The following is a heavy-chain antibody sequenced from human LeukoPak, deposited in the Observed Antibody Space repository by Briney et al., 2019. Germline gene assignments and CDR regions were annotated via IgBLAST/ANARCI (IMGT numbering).Heavy chain of an antibody. J-gene: IGHJ4*02. D-gene: IGHD3-3*01. V-gene: IGHV3-48*01. CDR1: GFTFSSHG. Sequence: PGGSLRLSCAASGFTFSSHGMHWVRRAPGKGLEWVSYIGNSVSTRYYADSVKGRFTISRDNGKHSLYLQMNSLRAEDTAVYYCAREGSDFWSGYSKGYFDYWGQGTLVTVSS. CDR3: AREGSDFWSGYSKGYFDY. CDR2: IGNSVSTR.